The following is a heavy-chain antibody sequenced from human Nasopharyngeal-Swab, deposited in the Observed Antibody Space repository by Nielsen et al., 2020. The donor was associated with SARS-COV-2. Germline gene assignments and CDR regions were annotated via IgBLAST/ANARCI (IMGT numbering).Heavy chain of an antibody. D-gene: IGHD1-1*01. CDR2: IDPSDSYT. CDR1: GYNFTSYW. Sequence: GESLKISCKGSGYNFTSYWISWVRQMPGKGLEWMGRIDPSDSYTNYSPSFQGHVTISADKSISTAYLQLSSLKASDTAMYYCARGAVWNYFDYWGQGTLVTVSS. J-gene: IGHJ4*02. CDR3: ARGAVWNYFDY. V-gene: IGHV5-10-1*01.